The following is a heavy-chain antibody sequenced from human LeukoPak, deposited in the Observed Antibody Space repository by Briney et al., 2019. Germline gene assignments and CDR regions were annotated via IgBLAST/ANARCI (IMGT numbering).Heavy chain of an antibody. D-gene: IGHD6-19*01. CDR1: GGSFSGYY. V-gene: IGHV4-34*01. Sequence: SETLSLTCAVYGGSFSGYYWSWIRQPPGKGLEWIGEINHSGSTNYNPSLKSRVTISVDTSKNQFSLKLSSVTAADTAVYYRARGHLGIAARRWYSSGWFDYWGQGTLVTVSS. J-gene: IGHJ4*02. CDR2: INHSGST. CDR3: ARGHLGIAARRWYSSGWFDY.